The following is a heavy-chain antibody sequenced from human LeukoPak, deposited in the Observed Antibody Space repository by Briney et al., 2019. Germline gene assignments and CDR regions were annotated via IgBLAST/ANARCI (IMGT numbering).Heavy chain of an antibody. CDR2: IYTSGST. D-gene: IGHD3-3*01. Sequence: SQTLSLTCTVSGGSISSGSYYWSWIRQPAGKGLEWIGRIYTSGSTNYNPSLKSRVTISVDTSKNQFSLKLSSVTAADTAVYYCARHGESGPAEYFQHWGQGTLVTVSS. CDR1: GGSISSGSYY. V-gene: IGHV4-61*02. CDR3: ARHGESGPAEYFQH. J-gene: IGHJ1*01.